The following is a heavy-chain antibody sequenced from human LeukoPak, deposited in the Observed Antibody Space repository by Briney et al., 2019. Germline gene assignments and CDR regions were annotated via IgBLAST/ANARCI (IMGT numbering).Heavy chain of an antibody. D-gene: IGHD3-16*01. CDR1: WFMFCHSV. CDR3: ATVGVGWVAFEY. V-gene: IGHV3-23*01. J-gene: IGHJ4*02. Sequence: GGVLGLSRAGSWFMFCHSVLTRGRQTPGEGVGLVSGISESGGATYYAGSAKGRFTISRDNSKNTLYLQMNSLRSDDTAVYYCATVGVGWVAFEYWGQGALVTVSS. CDR2: ISESGGAT.